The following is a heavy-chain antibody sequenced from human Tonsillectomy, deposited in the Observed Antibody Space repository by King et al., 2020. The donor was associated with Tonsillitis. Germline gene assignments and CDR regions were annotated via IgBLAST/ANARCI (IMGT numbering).Heavy chain of an antibody. J-gene: IGHJ3*01. CDR3: VKGGGGISLGEPAATYSDGFDL. CDR2: ISWNSGNT. V-gene: IGHV3-9*01. CDR1: GFIFEDYA. Sequence: VQLVESGGSLVQPGKYLRLSCEASGFIFEDYAMHWVRQIPGKGLEWVSSISWNSGNTDYADSVKGRFTISRDNAKKSLSLQMNGLRVEDTALYYCVKGGGGISLGEPAATYSDGFDLWGQGTMVTVSS. D-gene: IGHD2-2*01.